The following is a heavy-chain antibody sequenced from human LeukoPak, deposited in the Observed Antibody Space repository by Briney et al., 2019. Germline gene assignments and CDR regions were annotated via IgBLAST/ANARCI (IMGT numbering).Heavy chain of an antibody. CDR3: AKDQTLGDGLFDY. V-gene: IGHV3-23*01. J-gene: IGHJ4*02. Sequence: GGSLRLSCAASGFTFSSYAMSWVRQASGKGLEWVPANSGSGGSTYYADSVKGRFTISRDNSKNTLYLQMNSLRAEDTAVYYCAKDQTLGDGLFDYWGQGTLVTVSS. CDR1: GFTFSSYA. D-gene: IGHD5-24*01. CDR2: NSGSGGST.